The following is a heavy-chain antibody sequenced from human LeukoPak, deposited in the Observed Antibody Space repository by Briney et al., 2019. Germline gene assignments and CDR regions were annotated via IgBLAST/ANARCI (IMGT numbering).Heavy chain of an antibody. D-gene: IGHD3-22*01. J-gene: IGHJ3*02. Sequence: ASVKVSCKASGYTFTSYDINWVRQATGQGLEWMGWMNPNSGNTGYAQKFQGRVTMTRNTSISTAYMELSRLRSDDTAVYYCARVYYYDSRGYFHDAFDIWGQGTMVTVSS. CDR1: GYTFTSYD. CDR2: MNPNSGNT. V-gene: IGHV1-8*01. CDR3: ARVYYYDSRGYFHDAFDI.